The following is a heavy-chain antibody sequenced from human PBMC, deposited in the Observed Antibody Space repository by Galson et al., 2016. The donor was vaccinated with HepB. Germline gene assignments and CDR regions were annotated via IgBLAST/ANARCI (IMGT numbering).Heavy chain of an antibody. J-gene: IGHJ5*02. CDR3: ARVGRTWFDP. Sequence: SLRLSCAGSGFILNDYWMHWVRQTPGKGLEWVSRMNVDGSRVSYADSGKGRFTICRDNAKNTVFVQMNSLRTEDTAVYYCARVGRTWFDPWGQGTLVAVSS. CDR1: GFILNDYW. V-gene: IGHV3-74*01. CDR2: MNVDGSRV.